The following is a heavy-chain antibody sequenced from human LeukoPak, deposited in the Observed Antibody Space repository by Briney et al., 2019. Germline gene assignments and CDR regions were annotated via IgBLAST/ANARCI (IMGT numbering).Heavy chain of an antibody. CDR1: GFSFNIYV. D-gene: IGHD3-10*01. V-gene: IGHV3-23*01. Sequence: GGSLRLSCAGSGFSFNIYVINWIRQAPGKGLEWVSLISATGKKTYYADSVKGRFTVSRDNSKRTVFLEMNSLRAEDTAIYYCVKHLESNTEQPWFGEQLDFWGQGTPVTVSS. J-gene: IGHJ4*02. CDR3: VKHLESNTEQPWFGEQLDF. CDR2: ISATGKKT.